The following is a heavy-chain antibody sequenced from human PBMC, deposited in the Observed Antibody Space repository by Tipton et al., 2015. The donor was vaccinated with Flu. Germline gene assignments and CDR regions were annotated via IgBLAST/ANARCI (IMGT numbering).Heavy chain of an antibody. CDR2: VYHSGTT. Sequence: TLSLTCAVSGYSISSGYYWGWIRQPPGKGLEWIGSVYHSGTTYYNPSLKSRVTISVDTSKNQFSLRLTSVTAADTAAFYCARHTGDSVRGVIDNWGQGALVTVSA. CDR3: ARHTGDSVRGVIDN. D-gene: IGHD3-10*02. CDR1: GYSISSGYY. V-gene: IGHV4-38-2*01. J-gene: IGHJ4*02.